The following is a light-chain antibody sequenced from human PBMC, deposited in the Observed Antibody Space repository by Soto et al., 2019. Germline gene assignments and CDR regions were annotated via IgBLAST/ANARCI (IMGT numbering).Light chain of an antibody. Sequence: DIVMTQSPLSLPVTPGEPASISCRSSQSLLHSNGYKYLDWYLQKPGQSPQLLIYLGSNRASGVPDRFSGSGSGTDFTLEISRVEAEDVAVYYCMQALQTPLTFGQGTKLEIK. J-gene: IGKJ2*01. V-gene: IGKV2-28*01. CDR1: QSLLHSNGYKY. CDR2: LGS. CDR3: MQALQTPLT.